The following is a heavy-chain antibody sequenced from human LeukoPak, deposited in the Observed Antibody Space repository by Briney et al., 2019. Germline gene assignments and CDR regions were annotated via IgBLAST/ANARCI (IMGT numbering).Heavy chain of an antibody. CDR1: GFTFSDHW. Sequence: PGGSLKLSCTASGFTFSDHWMTWVRQAPGKGLEWVATIKGDGSHRSYGDSVRGRFTISRDNAKNSLTLEMDSLRVEDTAFYYCVRGSPEWANWGQGTLVTVSS. J-gene: IGHJ4*02. D-gene: IGHD1-26*01. CDR3: VRGSPEWAN. V-gene: IGHV3-7*02. CDR2: IKGDGSHR.